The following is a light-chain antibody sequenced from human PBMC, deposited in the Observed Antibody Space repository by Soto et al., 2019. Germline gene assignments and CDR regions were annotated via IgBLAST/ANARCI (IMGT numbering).Light chain of an antibody. CDR2: GAS. CDR1: QGISSW. V-gene: IGKV1-33*01. J-gene: IGKJ4*01. Sequence: DIQMTQSPSSVSASVGDRVTITCRASQGISSWLAWYQQKPGKAPKLLIYGASNLEIGVPSRFSGSGSGADFTFTINSLQPEDIATYYCQQYDILPPTFGGGTKVEIK. CDR3: QQYDILPPT.